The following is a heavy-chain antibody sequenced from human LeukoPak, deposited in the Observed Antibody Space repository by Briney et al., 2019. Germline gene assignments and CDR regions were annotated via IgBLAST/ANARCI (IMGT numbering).Heavy chain of an antibody. CDR1: GFTFSDFY. V-gene: IGHV3-11*05. CDR3: ARDIPVRGAVAGVCEY. Sequence: TGRSLRLACAASGFTFSDFYISWIRQAPGKALDWVSPIPSSTSYINYADSVKGRFTISRDHAKNSLYLQINSLIAEHTAVYYCARDIPVRGAVAGVCEYWGQGTLVTVSS. CDR2: IPSSTSYI. J-gene: IGHJ4*02. D-gene: IGHD6-19*01.